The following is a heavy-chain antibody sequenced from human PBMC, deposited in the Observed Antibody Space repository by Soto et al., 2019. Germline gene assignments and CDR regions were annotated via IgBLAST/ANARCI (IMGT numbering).Heavy chain of an antibody. J-gene: IGHJ4*02. CDR3: ARALTVGATVDY. CDR1: GGTFSSYT. CDR2: IIPILGIA. V-gene: IGHV1-69*02. D-gene: IGHD1-26*01. Sequence: QVQLVQSGAEVKKPGSSVKVSCKASGGTFSSYTISWVRQAPGQGLEWMGRIIPILGIAKYAQKFQGRATITADKSTSTAYMELSSLRSEDTAVYYCARALTVGATVDYWGQGTLVTVSS.